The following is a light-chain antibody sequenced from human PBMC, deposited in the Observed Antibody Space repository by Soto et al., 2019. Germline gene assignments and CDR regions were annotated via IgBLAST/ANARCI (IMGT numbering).Light chain of an antibody. CDR1: SSDIGDYNY. V-gene: IGLV2-14*01. CDR3: SSYTSSSTLVV. J-gene: IGLJ2*01. Sequence: QSALTQPASVSGSPGQSITISCTGTSSDIGDYNYVSWYQQHPGKAPKLMIYEVTNRPSGVSNRFSGSKSDNTASLTISGLQAEDEADYYCSSYTSSSTLVVFGGGTQLTVL. CDR2: EVT.